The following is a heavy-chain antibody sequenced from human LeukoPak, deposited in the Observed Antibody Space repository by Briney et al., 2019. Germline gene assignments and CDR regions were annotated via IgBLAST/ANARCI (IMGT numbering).Heavy chain of an antibody. J-gene: IGHJ4*02. CDR3: ARDLSGVTGYTYGRGIDY. Sequence: GGSLRLSCAASGFTFSDYYMSWIRQAPGKGLEWVSYISSSSSTIYYADSVKGRFTISRDNAKTSLYLQMNSLRAEDTAVYYCARDLSGVTGYTYGRGIDYWGQGTLVTVSS. CDR2: ISSSSSTI. V-gene: IGHV3-11*04. CDR1: GFTFSDYY. D-gene: IGHD5-18*01.